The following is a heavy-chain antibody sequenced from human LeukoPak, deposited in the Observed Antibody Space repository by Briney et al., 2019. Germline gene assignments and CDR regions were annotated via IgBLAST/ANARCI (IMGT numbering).Heavy chain of an antibody. D-gene: IGHD3-22*01. J-gene: IGHJ4*02. Sequence: PGGSLRLSCAASGFAFSNYAMSWVRQAPGKGLEWVSGISGSGGGTFYADSVKGRFTISRDNAKNSLYLQMNSLRAEDTAVYYCASRVVYYYDSSGSLDDYWGQGTLVTVSS. CDR1: GFAFSNYA. CDR3: ASRVVYYYDSSGSLDDY. CDR2: ISGSGGGT. V-gene: IGHV3-23*01.